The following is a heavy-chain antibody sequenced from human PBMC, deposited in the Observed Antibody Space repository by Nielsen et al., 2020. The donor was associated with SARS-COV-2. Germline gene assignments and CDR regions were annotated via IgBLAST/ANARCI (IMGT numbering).Heavy chain of an antibody. D-gene: IGHD6-19*01. Sequence: RQAPGKGLEWVSNISSSSSYTDYADSVKGRFTISRDNAKNSLYLQMNSLRAEDTAVYYCARIAVAGTPMYWGQGTLVTVSS. J-gene: IGHJ4*02. CDR3: ARIAVAGTPMY. CDR2: ISSSSSYT. V-gene: IGHV3-11*06.